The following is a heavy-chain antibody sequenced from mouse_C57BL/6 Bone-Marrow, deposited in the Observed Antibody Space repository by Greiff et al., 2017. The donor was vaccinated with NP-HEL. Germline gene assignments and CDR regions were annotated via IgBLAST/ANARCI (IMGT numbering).Heavy chain of an antibody. V-gene: IGHV1-61*01. D-gene: IGHD2-4*01. CDR1: GYTFTSYW. J-gene: IGHJ4*01. CDR3: ARYYDYDGGDYYAMDY. CDR2: IYPSDSET. Sequence: VQLQQSGAELVRPGSSVKLSCKASGYTFTSYWMDWVKQRPGQGLEWIGNIYPSDSETHYNQKFKDKATLTVDKSSSTAYMQLSSLTSEDSAVYYCARYYDYDGGDYYAMDYWGQGTSVTVSS.